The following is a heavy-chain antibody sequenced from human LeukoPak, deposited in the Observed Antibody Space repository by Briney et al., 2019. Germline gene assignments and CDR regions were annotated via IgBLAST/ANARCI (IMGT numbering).Heavy chain of an antibody. V-gene: IGHV4-4*02. CDR1: GGSISSSNW. D-gene: IGHD3-9*01. CDR2: IYHSGST. CDR3: ARVFLTGYSKYFDY. J-gene: IGHJ4*02. Sequence: SETLSLTCAVSGGSISSSNWWSWVRQPPGKGLEWIGEIYHSGSTNYNPSLKSRVTISVDKSKNQFSLKLSSVTAADTAVYYCARVFLTGYSKYFDYWGQGTLVTVSS.